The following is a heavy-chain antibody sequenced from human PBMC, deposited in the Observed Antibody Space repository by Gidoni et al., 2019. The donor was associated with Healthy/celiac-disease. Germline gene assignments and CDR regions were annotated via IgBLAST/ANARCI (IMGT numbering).Heavy chain of an antibody. J-gene: IGHJ6*02. CDR1: GFTFSSYW. CDR3: AGSSWYNYYYGMDV. CDR2: IKQDGSEK. D-gene: IGHD6-13*01. Sequence: EVQLVESGGGLVQPGGSLRLSGAASGFTFSSYWMSWVRQAPGKGLEWVANIKQDGSEKYYVDSVKGRFTISRDNAKNSLYLQMNSLRAEDTAVYYCAGSSWYNYYYGMDVWGQGTTVTVSS. V-gene: IGHV3-7*01.